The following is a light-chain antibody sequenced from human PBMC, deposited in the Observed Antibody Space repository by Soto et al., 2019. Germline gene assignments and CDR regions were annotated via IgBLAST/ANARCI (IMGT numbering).Light chain of an antibody. J-gene: IGLJ1*01. CDR2: NTK. CDR3: ASCDDSLNGYV. CDR1: SSNIGSNT. V-gene: IGLV1-44*01. Sequence: QSVLTQPPSASETPGQRVTISCSGSSSNIGSNTVNWYQQFPGTAPKLLIYNTKQRPSGGPDRFSGSKSGTSASLAISGLQSEDEADYYCASCDDSLNGYVFGTGTKLTVL.